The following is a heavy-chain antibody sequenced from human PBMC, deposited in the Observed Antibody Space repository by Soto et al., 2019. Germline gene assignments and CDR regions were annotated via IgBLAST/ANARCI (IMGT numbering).Heavy chain of an antibody. Sequence: WASVKVSCKASGGTFSSYAISWVRQAPGQGLEWMGGIIPIFGTANYAQKFQGRVTITADESTSTAYMELSSLRSEDTAVYYCARSRIFGVVIIRGGSYYYGMDVWGQGTTVTVSS. V-gene: IGHV1-69*13. J-gene: IGHJ6*02. CDR3: ARSRIFGVVIIRGGSYYYGMDV. D-gene: IGHD3-3*01. CDR2: IIPIFGTA. CDR1: GGTFSSYA.